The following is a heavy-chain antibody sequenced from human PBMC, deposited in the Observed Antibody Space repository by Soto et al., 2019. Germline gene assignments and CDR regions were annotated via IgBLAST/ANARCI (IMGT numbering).Heavy chain of an antibody. J-gene: IGHJ5*02. Sequence: EVQLVESGGSLVQPGGSLRLSCAASGFTFSSYSMNWVRQVPGKGLEWVAYISSSSSTIKYADSVKGRFTISRDNAKNSLYMQMNSLRDEDTAVYYCARVDHTYCRGDCSRNSFDPWGQGTLVTVSS. V-gene: IGHV3-48*02. CDR2: ISSSSSTI. D-gene: IGHD2-21*02. CDR1: GFTFSSYS. CDR3: ARVDHTYCRGDCSRNSFDP.